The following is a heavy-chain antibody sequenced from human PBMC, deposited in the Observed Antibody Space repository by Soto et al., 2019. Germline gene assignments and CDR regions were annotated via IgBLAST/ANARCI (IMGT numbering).Heavy chain of an antibody. V-gene: IGHV4-38-2*02. CDR3: ARDSRRWRAGRRSLFDP. CDR1: GDSISSGYY. J-gene: IGHJ5*02. CDR2: IYHTGTT. Sequence: SETLSLTCAVSGDSISSGYYWAWIRQSPGKGLEWIGSIYHTGTTYYNPSIKSRLTISVDTSKNQSSLKLSSVTAAVTAVYYCARDSRRWRAGRRSLFDPWGQGTLVSVSS. D-gene: IGHD6-13*01.